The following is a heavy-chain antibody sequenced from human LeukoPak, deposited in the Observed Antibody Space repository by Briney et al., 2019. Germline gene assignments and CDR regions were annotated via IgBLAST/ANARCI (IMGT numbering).Heavy chain of an antibody. J-gene: IGHJ4*02. CDR3: TTDPGYLTYGDYIDY. CDR1: GFTFSNAW. CDR2: IKSKTDGGTT. V-gene: IGHV3-15*01. Sequence: PGGSLRLSCAASGFTFSNAWMSWVRQAPGKGLEWVGRIKSKTDGGTTDYAAPVKGRFTISRDDSKNTLYLQMNSLKTEDTAVYYCTTDPGYLTYGDYIDYWGQGTLVTVSS. D-gene: IGHD4-17*01.